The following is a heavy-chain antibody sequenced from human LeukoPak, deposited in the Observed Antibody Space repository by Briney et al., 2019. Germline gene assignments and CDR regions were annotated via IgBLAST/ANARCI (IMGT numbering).Heavy chain of an antibody. V-gene: IGHV3-30-3*01. J-gene: IGHJ5*02. Sequence: GGSLRLSCAASGFTFSNYAMHWVRQAPGKGLEWVAVISYDGSNKYYADSVKGRFTISRDNAKNSLYLQMNSLRAEDTAVYYCARVRSNYWFDPWGQGTLVTVSS. CDR1: GFTFSNYA. D-gene: IGHD4-11*01. CDR3: ARVRSNYWFDP. CDR2: ISYDGSNK.